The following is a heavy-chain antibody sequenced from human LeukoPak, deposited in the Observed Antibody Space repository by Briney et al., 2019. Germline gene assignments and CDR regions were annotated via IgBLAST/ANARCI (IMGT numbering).Heavy chain of an antibody. CDR3: ARDVIRPNYYDSSGYAFDI. J-gene: IGHJ3*02. CDR2: ISAYNGNT. D-gene: IGHD3-22*01. Sequence: ASVKASCKASGYTFTSYGISWVRQAPGQGLEWMGWISAYNGNTNYAQKLQGRVTMTTDTSTSTAYMELRSLRSDDTAVYYCARDVIRPNYYDSSGYAFDIWGQGTMVTVSS. CDR1: GYTFTSYG. V-gene: IGHV1-18*01.